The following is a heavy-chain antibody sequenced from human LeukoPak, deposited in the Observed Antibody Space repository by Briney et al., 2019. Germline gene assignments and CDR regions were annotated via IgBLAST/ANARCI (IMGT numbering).Heavy chain of an antibody. CDR1: GFTFSSYS. D-gene: IGHD6-19*01. CDR2: ISSSSSYI. V-gene: IGHV3-21*04. Sequence: GGSLRLSCAASGFTFSSYSMNWVRQAPGKGLEWVSSISSSSSYIYYADSVKGRFTISRDNSKNMMYVQMNSLRAEDTAVYYCARISIAVSGGFDYWGQGTLVTVSS. J-gene: IGHJ4*02. CDR3: ARISIAVSGGFDY.